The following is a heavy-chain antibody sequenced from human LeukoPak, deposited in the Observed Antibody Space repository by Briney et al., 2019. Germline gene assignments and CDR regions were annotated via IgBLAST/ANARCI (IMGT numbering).Heavy chain of an antibody. CDR3: ARDWDDSPGLYGMDV. J-gene: IGHJ6*02. V-gene: IGHV3-21*01. CDR2: ISSSSSYV. CDR1: GFTFSSYS. D-gene: IGHD1-1*01. Sequence: GSLRLSCAASGFTFSSYSMNWVRQAPGKGLEWVSSISSSSSYVYYADSVKGRFTISRDNAKNSLYLQMNSLRAEDTAVYYCARDWDDSPGLYGMDVWGQGTTVTVSS.